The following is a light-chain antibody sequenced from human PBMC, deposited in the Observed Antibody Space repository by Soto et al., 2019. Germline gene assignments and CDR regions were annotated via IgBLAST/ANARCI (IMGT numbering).Light chain of an antibody. CDR3: QQYKNWPAIT. V-gene: IGKV3D-15*01. CDR2: GPS. Sequence: IVMTQSPATLSVSPWERATLSCRASRSVSSNLAWYQQKPGQAPRLLIYGPSTRATGIPARFSGSGSGTEFTLTISSLQSEDFAIYYCQQYKNWPAITFGQGTRLEIK. J-gene: IGKJ5*01. CDR1: RSVSSN.